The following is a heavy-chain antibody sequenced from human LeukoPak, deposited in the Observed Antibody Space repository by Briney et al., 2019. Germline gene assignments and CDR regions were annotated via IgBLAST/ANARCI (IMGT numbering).Heavy chain of an antibody. J-gene: IGHJ4*02. V-gene: IGHV3-7*03. Sequence: GGSLRLSCAASGFTFSSHWMTWVRQAPGKGLEWVANIKEDGSKKNYVDSVKGRFAISRDNAKNSLYLQMNSLRAEDTAVYHCATPLDYYDSSGYHQGGDWGQGTLVTVSS. CDR3: ATPLDYYDSSGYHQGGD. D-gene: IGHD3-22*01. CDR2: IKEDGSKK. CDR1: GFTFSSHW.